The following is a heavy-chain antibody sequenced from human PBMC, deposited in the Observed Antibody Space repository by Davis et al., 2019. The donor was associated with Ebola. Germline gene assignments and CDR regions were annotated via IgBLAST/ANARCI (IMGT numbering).Heavy chain of an antibody. CDR1: GFTFSTYN. D-gene: IGHD6-6*01. CDR2: ISAGGTYV. V-gene: IGHV3-21*04. CDR3: AKDSSSQGYYYYGMDV. J-gene: IGHJ6*02. Sequence: GESLKISCATSGFTFSTYNMNWVRQAPGKGLEWVSSISAGGTYVHYADSVKGRFTISRDNAKNSLYLQMNSLRAEDTALYYCAKDSSSQGYYYYGMDVWGQGTTVTVSS.